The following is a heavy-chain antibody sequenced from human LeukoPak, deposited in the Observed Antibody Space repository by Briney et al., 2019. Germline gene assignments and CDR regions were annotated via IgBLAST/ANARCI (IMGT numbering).Heavy chain of an antibody. J-gene: IGHJ4*02. CDR3: ARDEHQYYHASSGRFDY. D-gene: IGHD3-22*01. Sequence: GGSLRLSCAASGFTFSYYWMGWVRQAPGKGLEWVANIKQDGSEKYYVDSVKRRFAISRHNAKNSLYLQMNSMRAVYTAVYYCARDEHQYYHASSGRFDYWGQGSLVTVSS. CDR1: GFTFSYYW. CDR2: IKQDGSEK. V-gene: IGHV3-7*04.